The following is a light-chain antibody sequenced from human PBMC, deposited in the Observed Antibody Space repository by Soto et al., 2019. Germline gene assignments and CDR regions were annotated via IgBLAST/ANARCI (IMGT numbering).Light chain of an antibody. Sequence: QSALTQPASVSGSPEQSITISCTGTSSDVGGYNYVSWYQQHPGKAPKLMIYDVSNRPSGVSNRFSGSKSGNTASLTISGLQAGDEADYFCSAYTSSSTSVVFGGGTKLTVL. CDR1: SSDVGGYNY. J-gene: IGLJ2*01. V-gene: IGLV2-14*01. CDR3: SAYTSSSTSVV. CDR2: DVS.